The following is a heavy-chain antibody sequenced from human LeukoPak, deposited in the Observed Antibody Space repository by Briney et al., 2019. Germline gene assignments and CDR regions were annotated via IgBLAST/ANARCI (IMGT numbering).Heavy chain of an antibody. CDR2: ISGSGGST. J-gene: IGHJ6*02. V-gene: IGHV3-23*01. D-gene: IGHD5-12*01. CDR1: GFTFSSYA. CDR3: AKVVVAHYYYYYYGMDV. Sequence: GGSLRLSCAASGFTFSSYAMSWVRQAPGKGLEWVSAISGSGGSTYYADSVKGRFTISRDNSKNTLYLQMNSLRAEDTAVYYCAKVVVAHYYYYYYGMDVWGQGTTVTVSS.